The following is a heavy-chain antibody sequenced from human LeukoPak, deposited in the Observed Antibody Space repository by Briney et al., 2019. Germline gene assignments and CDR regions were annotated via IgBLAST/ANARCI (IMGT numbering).Heavy chain of an antibody. CDR2: INPNSGGT. V-gene: IGHV1-2*02. D-gene: IGHD4-23*01. CDR3: ARDPYGGNTQSILDY. J-gene: IGHJ4*02. CDR1: GYTFTGYY. Sequence: ASVKVSCKASGYTFTGYYMPWVRQAPGQGLEWMGWINPNSGGTNYAQKFQGRVTMTRDTSISTAYMELSRLRSDDTAVYYCARDPYGGNTQSILDYWGQGTLVTVSS.